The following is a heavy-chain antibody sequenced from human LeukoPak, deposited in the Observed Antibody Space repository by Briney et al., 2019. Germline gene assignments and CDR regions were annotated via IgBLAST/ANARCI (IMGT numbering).Heavy chain of an antibody. Sequence: GGSLRLSCEASGFAFSFFAMSWLRQAPGKGLEWVSTINANSSTRSYAASVRGRFTISRDNSKNTLYLQLNTLRADDTAVYCCAKPISGGLAVTADWFAPWGQGTLVVVSS. D-gene: IGHD6-19*01. V-gene: IGHV3-23*01. CDR3: AKPISGGLAVTADWFAP. CDR1: GFAFSFFA. CDR2: INANSSTR. J-gene: IGHJ5*01.